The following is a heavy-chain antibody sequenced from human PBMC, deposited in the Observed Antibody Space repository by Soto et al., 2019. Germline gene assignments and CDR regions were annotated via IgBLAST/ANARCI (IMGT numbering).Heavy chain of an antibody. J-gene: IGHJ5*02. Sequence: QVQLVQSGAEVKKPGASVKVSCKASGYTFTSYDIIWVRQATGQGLEWMGWMNPSTGNTDSAEKFQGRLTMTRNTSISTVYRELSSLSFEDTAVYYCASGRIIVAGGFDPWGQGTLVTVSS. V-gene: IGHV1-8*01. CDR1: GYTFTSYD. CDR2: MNPSTGNT. D-gene: IGHD6-19*01. CDR3: ASGRIIVAGGFDP.